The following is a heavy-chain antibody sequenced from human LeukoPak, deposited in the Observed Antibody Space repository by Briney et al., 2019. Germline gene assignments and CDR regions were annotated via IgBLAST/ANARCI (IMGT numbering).Heavy chain of an antibody. CDR3: ARVGYSYGHDY. CDR1: GFTFSIHG. V-gene: IGHV3-23*01. CDR2: ISPGADIT. J-gene: IGHJ4*02. D-gene: IGHD5-18*01. Sequence: GGSLRLSCAASGFTFSIHGMNWVRQAPGKGLEWVSGISPGADITYYAESVKGRFTISRDNSKNTLYLQMNSLRAEDTAVYYCARVGYSYGHDYWGQGTLVTVSS.